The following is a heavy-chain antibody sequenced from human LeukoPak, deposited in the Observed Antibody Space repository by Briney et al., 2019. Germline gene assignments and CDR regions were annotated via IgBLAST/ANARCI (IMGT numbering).Heavy chain of an antibody. V-gene: IGHV3-66*01. CDR2: IYAGGTT. CDR3: ARDISGPRYPDALDI. J-gene: IGHJ3*02. D-gene: IGHD3-10*01. CDR1: GFTVSTNY. Sequence: GGSLRLSCAASGFTVSTNYMTWVRRAPGKGLEWVSVIYAGGTTNYADSVKGRFNIYRDNSKNTLYLQMNSLRAEDTAVYYCARDISGPRYPDALDIWGQGTMVTVSS.